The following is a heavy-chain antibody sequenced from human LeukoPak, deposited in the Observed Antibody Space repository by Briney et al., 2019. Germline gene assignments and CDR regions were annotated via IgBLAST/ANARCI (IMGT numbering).Heavy chain of an antibody. CDR1: GGSISSSSYY. CDR2: IYYSGST. Sequence: PSETLSLTCTVSGGSISSSSYYWGWIRQPPGKGLEWIGSIYYSGSTYYNPSLKSRVTISVDTSKNQFSLKLSSVTAADTAVYYCARRKGFIVGAYNWFDPWGQGTLVTVSS. V-gene: IGHV4-39*01. J-gene: IGHJ5*02. D-gene: IGHD1-26*01. CDR3: ARRKGFIVGAYNWFDP.